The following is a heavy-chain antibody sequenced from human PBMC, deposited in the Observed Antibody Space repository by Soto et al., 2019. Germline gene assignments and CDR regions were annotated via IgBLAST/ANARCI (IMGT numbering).Heavy chain of an antibody. J-gene: IGHJ6*02. CDR3: ATSSNVFTDAYDFWSGISERGMDV. CDR2: FDPEDGET. CDR1: GYPITELS. D-gene: IGHD3-3*01. Sequence: XSVKVSCAVSGYPITELSMHWGRQAPGKGLEWMGGFDPEDGETIYAQKFQGRVTMTEDTSTDTAYMELSSLRSEDTAVYYCATSSNVFTDAYDFWSGISERGMDVWGQGTTVTVSS. V-gene: IGHV1-24*01.